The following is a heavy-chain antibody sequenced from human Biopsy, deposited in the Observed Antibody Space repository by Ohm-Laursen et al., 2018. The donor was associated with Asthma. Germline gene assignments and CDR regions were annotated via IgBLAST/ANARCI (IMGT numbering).Heavy chain of an antibody. CDR2: ITGSGGTT. J-gene: IGHJ4*02. D-gene: IGHD6-19*01. V-gene: IGHV3-23*01. CDR3: AKDFRGIAVAGDRGFDY. CDR1: GFTFGDYW. Sequence: SLRLSCAASGFTFGDYWMSWVRQAPGKGLERVSAITGSGGTTYYADSVRGRFTISRDNSKSTLFLQMDGLSAEDTAVYYCAKDFRGIAVAGDRGFDYWGQGTLATVSS.